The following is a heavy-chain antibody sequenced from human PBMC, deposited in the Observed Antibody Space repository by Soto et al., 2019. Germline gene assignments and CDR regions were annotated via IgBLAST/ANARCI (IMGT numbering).Heavy chain of an antibody. D-gene: IGHD2-15*01. CDR2: ISGSGSTI. CDR3: ASGVAASHFYYYYMDV. Sequence: QVQLVESGGGLVKPGGSLRLSCAASGFTFSDYYMSWIRQAPGKGLEWVSYISGSGSTIYYADSVKGRFTISRDNAKNSMHLQMNSLRAEDTVVYYCASGVAASHFYYYYMDVWGKGTTVTVSS. CDR1: GFTFSDYY. J-gene: IGHJ6*03. V-gene: IGHV3-11*01.